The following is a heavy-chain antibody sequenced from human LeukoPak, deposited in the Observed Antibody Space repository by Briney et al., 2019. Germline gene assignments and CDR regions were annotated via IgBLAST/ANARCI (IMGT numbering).Heavy chain of an antibody. V-gene: IGHV3-30*02. CDR2: IRYDGSNK. Sequence: PGGSLRLSCAASGFTFSSYGMHWVRQAPGKGLEWVAFIRYDGSNKYYADSVKGRFTISRDNSKNTLYLQMNSLRAGDTAVYYCAMGDIVVVVARYWGQGTLVTVSS. CDR1: GFTFSSYG. CDR3: AMGDIVVVVARY. D-gene: IGHD2-15*01. J-gene: IGHJ4*02.